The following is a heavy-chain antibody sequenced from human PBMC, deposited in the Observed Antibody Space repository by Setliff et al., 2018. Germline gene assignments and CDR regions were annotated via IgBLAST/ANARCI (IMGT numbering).Heavy chain of an antibody. D-gene: IGHD2-21*02. V-gene: IGHV4-61*09. Sequence: PSETLSLTCTVSGDSISSGTYYWSYWTWIRQPAGKGLEWIGHIYTGGSTNYNPSLKSRATMSVDTSKNQFSLRLSSVTAADTAIYYCARDRLRGWFDPWGQGTLVTVSS. J-gene: IGHJ5*02. CDR3: ARDRLRGWFDP. CDR1: GDSISSGTYY. CDR2: IYTGGST.